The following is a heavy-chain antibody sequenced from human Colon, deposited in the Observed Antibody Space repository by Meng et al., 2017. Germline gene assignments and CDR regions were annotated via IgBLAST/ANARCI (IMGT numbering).Heavy chain of an antibody. J-gene: IGHJ4*02. CDR1: GGSVSGSNW. Sequence: GSLRLSCAVSGGSVSGSNWWGWVRQSPEKGLEWIGEVHYSGNTNYNPSLKSRVTMSVDRSKNHFSLNLTSVTAADTAVYYCARGYLGTPVVHFDSWGQGARVTVSS. D-gene: IGHD7-27*01. CDR3: ARGYLGTPVVHFDS. V-gene: IGHV4-4*02. CDR2: VHYSGNT.